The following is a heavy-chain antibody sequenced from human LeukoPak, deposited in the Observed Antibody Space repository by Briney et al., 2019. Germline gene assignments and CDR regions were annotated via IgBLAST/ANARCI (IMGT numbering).Heavy chain of an antibody. V-gene: IGHV4-59*01. Sequence: SETLSLTCTVSGGSISSYYWSWIRQPPGKGLEWIGYIYYSGSTNYNPSLKSRVTISVDTSKNQFSLKLSSVTAADMAVNYCARVRAKYDSSGYYYLRFFDYWGQGTLVTVSS. CDR2: IYYSGST. J-gene: IGHJ4*02. CDR3: ARVRAKYDSSGYYYLRFFDY. D-gene: IGHD3-22*01. CDR1: GGSISSYY.